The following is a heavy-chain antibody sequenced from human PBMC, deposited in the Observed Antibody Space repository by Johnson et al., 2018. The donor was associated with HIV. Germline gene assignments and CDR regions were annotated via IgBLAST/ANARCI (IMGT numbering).Heavy chain of an antibody. Sequence: VQLVESGGGVVQPGGSLRLSCAASGFTFSSYGMHWVRQAPGKGLEWMAVISHDGSNRYYADSVKGRFTISRDNSKNTLYLQTNSLRGEDTAVYYCARERNAAAGLDAFDIWGQGTMVTVSS. V-gene: IGHV3-33*05. CDR3: ARERNAAAGLDAFDI. D-gene: IGHD6-13*01. J-gene: IGHJ3*02. CDR2: ISHDGSNR. CDR1: GFTFSSYG.